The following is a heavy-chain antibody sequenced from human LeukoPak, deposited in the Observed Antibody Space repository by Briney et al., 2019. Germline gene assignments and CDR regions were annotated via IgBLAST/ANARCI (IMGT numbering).Heavy chain of an antibody. CDR2: ISSSSTTI. CDR3: AKEVAAGTELDY. J-gene: IGHJ4*02. CDR1: GFTFTTYA. Sequence: PGGSLRLSCAASGFTFTTYAMSWVRQAPGKGLEWISYISSSSTTIYYADSVKGRFTISRDNAKNSLYLQMNSLRVEDTAVYYCAKEVAAGTELDYWGQGTLVTVSS. D-gene: IGHD6-19*01. V-gene: IGHV3-48*04.